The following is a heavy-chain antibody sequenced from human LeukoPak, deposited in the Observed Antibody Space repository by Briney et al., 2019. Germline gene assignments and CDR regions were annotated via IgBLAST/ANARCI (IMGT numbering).Heavy chain of an antibody. CDR1: GFTFDSFT. J-gene: IGHJ6*03. V-gene: IGHV3-21*01. Sequence: GALRLSCAASGFTFDSFTMNWVRQAPGKGLEWVSSISSSRYIYDADSVKGRFTISRDNAKNSLYLQMNSLRAEDTAVYYCARAVTDYYYYVDVWGKGTTVTVTS. CDR3: ARAVTDYYYYVDV. CDR2: ISSSRYI.